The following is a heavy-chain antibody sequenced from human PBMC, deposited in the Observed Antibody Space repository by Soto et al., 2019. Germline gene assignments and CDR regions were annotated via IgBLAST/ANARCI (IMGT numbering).Heavy chain of an antibody. J-gene: IGHJ6*02. V-gene: IGHV3-23*01. Sequence: PGGSLRLSCAASGFIFENFGMSWVRQAPGKGLEWISSISGSGFKKYYADSVKGRFTISRDNSKNTLYLQMNSLRVEDTAVYYCAKDRVPELRHFYYGMDVWGQGTTVTVS. D-gene: IGHD1-7*01. CDR3: AKDRVPELRHFYYGMDV. CDR1: GFIFENFG. CDR2: ISGSGFKK.